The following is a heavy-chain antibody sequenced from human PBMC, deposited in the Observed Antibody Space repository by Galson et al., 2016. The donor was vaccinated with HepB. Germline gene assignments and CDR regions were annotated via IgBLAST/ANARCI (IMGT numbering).Heavy chain of an antibody. CDR3: ARSYLLGRGFGW. CDR2: TFYRSNWQN. V-gene: IGHV6-1*01. Sequence: CAISGDSVSSNSAGWNWIRQSPSRGLEWLGRTFYRSNWQNDYAESVKSRITINPYKSKNLCSLQLNSVTPDDTAVYYCARSYLLGRGFGWWGQGTLVTVSS. D-gene: IGHD1-26*01. J-gene: IGHJ4*02. CDR1: GDSVSSNSAG.